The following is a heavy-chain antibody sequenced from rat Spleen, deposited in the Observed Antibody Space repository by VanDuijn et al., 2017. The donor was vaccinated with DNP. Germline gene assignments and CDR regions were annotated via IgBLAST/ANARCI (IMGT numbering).Heavy chain of an antibody. CDR1: GFTFSDYY. D-gene: IGHD4-1*01. V-gene: IGHV5-22*01. CDR2: ISYDGRSN. CDR3: ARHVLPLRVWDY. J-gene: IGHJ2*01. Sequence: EVQLVESGGGLVQPGRSLKLSCEASGFTFSDYYMAWVRQAPTKGLEWVAYISYDGRSNYRGDSVKGRFTISRDNAKSTLYLQMNSLRSEDMATYYCARHVLPLRVWDYWGQGVMVTVSS.